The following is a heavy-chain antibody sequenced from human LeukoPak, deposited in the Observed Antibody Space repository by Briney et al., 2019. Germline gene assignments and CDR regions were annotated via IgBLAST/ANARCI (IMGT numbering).Heavy chain of an antibody. Sequence: GRSLRLSCAASGVTFSSYGMHWVRQAPGKGLEWVALISSDGNDKLYGDSVKGRFTISGDDSKSTLYLQMNSLRAEDTAVYYCTTKVIRGNSGDDYDDWGQGTLVTVSS. CDR1: GVTFSSYG. CDR2: ISSDGNDK. J-gene: IGHJ4*02. D-gene: IGHD5-12*01. V-gene: IGHV3-30*03. CDR3: TTKVIRGNSGDDYDD.